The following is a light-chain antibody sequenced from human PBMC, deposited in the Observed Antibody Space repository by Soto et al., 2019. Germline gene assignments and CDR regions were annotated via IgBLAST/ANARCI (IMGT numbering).Light chain of an antibody. V-gene: IGKV1-5*03. J-gene: IGKJ1*01. CDR2: KAS. Sequence: DIQMTQSPSTLSASVGDRVTITCRASQSISSSLAWYQQKPGKAPKLLIYKASSLESGVPSRFSGSGSGTEFTLTISSLQPEDFATYYCQQSYSTPITFGQGTKVDIK. CDR1: QSISSS. CDR3: QQSYSTPIT.